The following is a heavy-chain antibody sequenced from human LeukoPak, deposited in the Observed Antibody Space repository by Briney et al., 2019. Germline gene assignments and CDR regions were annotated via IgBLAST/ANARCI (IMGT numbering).Heavy chain of an antibody. J-gene: IGHJ4*02. CDR2: IKQDGSEK. CDR1: GFTFSSYW. CDR3: AIAVAGTAFDY. D-gene: IGHD6-19*01. Sequence: GGSLRLSCAASGFTFSSYWMSWVRQAPGKGLEWVANIKQDGSEKYYVDSVKGRFTISRDNAKNSLYLQMNSLRAEGTAVYYCAIAVAGTAFDYWGQGTLVTVSS. V-gene: IGHV3-7*01.